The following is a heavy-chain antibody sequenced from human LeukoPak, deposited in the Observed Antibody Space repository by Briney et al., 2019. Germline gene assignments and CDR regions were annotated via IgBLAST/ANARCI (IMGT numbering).Heavy chain of an antibody. Sequence: SETLSLTCAVYGGSFSGYYWSWIRQPPGKGLEWIGEINHSGSTNYNPSLKSRVTISVDTSKNQFSLKLSSVTAADTAVYYCAAWYRLSVPRPDYWGQGTLVTVSS. CDR2: INHSGST. J-gene: IGHJ4*02. CDR3: AAWYRLSVPRPDY. V-gene: IGHV4-34*01. D-gene: IGHD2-15*01. CDR1: GGSFSGYY.